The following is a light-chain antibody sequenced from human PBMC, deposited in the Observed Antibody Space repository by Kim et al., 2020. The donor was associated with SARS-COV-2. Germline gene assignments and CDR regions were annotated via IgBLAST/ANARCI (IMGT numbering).Light chain of an antibody. V-gene: IGLV3-1*01. Sequence: SYELTQPLSVSVSLGQTASITRCGDNIGGKYVSWYQQKPCQSPVLVIYRDSKRPSGIPERFSGSNSGNTATLTISGAQAMDEADYYCQAWDSSIVVFGGGTQLTVL. CDR2: RDS. J-gene: IGLJ2*01. CDR3: QAWDSSIVV. CDR1: NIGGKY.